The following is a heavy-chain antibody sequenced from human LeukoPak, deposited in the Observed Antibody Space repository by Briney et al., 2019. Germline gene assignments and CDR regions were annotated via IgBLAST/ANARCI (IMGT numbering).Heavy chain of an antibody. CDR1: GGTFSSYA. D-gene: IGHD3-10*01. CDR3: ARDPFMVRGVITTAYFDY. V-gene: IGHV1-69*05. Sequence: GSSVKVSCKASGGTFSSYAISWVRQAPGQGLEWTGRIIPIFGTANYAQKFQGRVTITTDESTSTAYMELSSLRSEDTAVYYCARDPFMVRGVITTAYFDYWGQGTLVTVSS. CDR2: IIPIFGTA. J-gene: IGHJ4*02.